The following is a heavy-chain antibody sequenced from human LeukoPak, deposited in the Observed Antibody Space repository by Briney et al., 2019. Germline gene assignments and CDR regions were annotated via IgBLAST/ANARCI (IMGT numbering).Heavy chain of an antibody. D-gene: IGHD5-12*01. J-gene: IGHJ4*02. Sequence: TSETLSLTCAVYGGSFSGYYWSWIRQPPGKGLEWVGEINHSGSTKYNPSLKSRVTISVDTSKNQFSLKLSSVTAADTAVYYCARSLVDIVATVPDYWGQGTLVTVSS. V-gene: IGHV4-34*01. CDR1: GGSFSGYY. CDR3: ARSLVDIVATVPDY. CDR2: INHSGST.